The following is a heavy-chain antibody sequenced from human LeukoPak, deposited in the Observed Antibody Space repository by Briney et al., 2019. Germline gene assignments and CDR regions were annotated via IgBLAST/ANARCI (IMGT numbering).Heavy chain of an antibody. Sequence: GSLRLSCAASGFTFSSYSMNWVRQAPGKGLEWVSYISSSSSTIYYADSVKGRFTISRDNAKNSLYLQMNSLRAEDTAVYYRARDWAGGRFDYWGQGTLVTVSS. V-gene: IGHV3-48*04. CDR1: GFTFSSYS. CDR3: ARDWAGGRFDY. D-gene: IGHD1-26*01. J-gene: IGHJ4*02. CDR2: ISSSSSTI.